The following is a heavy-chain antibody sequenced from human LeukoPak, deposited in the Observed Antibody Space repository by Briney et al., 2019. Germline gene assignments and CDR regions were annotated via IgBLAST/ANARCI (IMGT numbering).Heavy chain of an antibody. CDR3: ARTRWGARTGNDYFDY. CDR1: GYTFTSYD. CDR2: IIPIFGTA. D-gene: IGHD3-10*01. V-gene: IGHV1-69*13. Sequence: SVKVSCKASGYTFTSYDISWVRQAPGQGLEWMGGIIPIFGTANYAQKFQGRVTITADESTSTAYMELSSLRSEDTAVYYCARTRWGARTGNDYFDYWGQGTLVTVSS. J-gene: IGHJ4*02.